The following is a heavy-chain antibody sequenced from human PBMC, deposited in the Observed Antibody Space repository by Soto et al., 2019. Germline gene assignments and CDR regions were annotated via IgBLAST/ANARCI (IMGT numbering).Heavy chain of an antibody. CDR1: GFTFSSYG. D-gene: IGHD3-22*01. CDR3: AKDSPYYYDS. CDR2: ISYDGSNK. Sequence: ESGGGVVQPGRSLRLSCAASGFTFSSYGMHWVRQAPGKGLEWVAVISYDGSNKYYADSVKGRFTISRDNSKNTLYLQTNSLRAEDTAVYYCAKDSPYYYDSWGQGTLVTVSS. J-gene: IGHJ4*02. V-gene: IGHV3-30*18.